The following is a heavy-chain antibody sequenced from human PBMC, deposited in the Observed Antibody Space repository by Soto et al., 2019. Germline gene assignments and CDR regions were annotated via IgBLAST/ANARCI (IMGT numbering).Heavy chain of an antibody. Sequence: PGGSLSLSCSDSGFTLGDHYIHWVRQAPGTGLEWVGRSRDKPQGYSTAYAASVKGRFTTSRDESKNSAYLQMNSLKTEDTAVYYCVRATYFSDSSGYTRCLDYWGQGTLVTVSS. D-gene: IGHD3-22*01. V-gene: IGHV3-72*01. CDR3: VRATYFSDSSGYTRCLDY. CDR2: SRDKPQGYST. J-gene: IGHJ4*02. CDR1: GFTLGDHY.